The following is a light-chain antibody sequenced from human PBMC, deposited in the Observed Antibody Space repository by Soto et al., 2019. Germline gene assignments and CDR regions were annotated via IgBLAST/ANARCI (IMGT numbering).Light chain of an antibody. V-gene: IGLV1-47*01. CDR2: RNN. J-gene: IGLJ3*02. CDR3: AAWDDSLSGWV. CDR1: SSNIGSNY. Sequence: QSVLTQPPSASGTPGQRVTISCSGSSSNIGSNYVYWYQRLPGTAPKLLIYRNNQRPSGVPDRFSGSKSGTPASLAISGLRSEDEADYYCAAWDDSLSGWVFGGGTKLTVL.